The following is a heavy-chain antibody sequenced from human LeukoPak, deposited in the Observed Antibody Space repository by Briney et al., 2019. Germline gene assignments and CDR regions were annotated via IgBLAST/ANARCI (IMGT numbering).Heavy chain of an antibody. Sequence: GGSLRLSCAASGFTFSGFSMHWIRRAPGRGLEYVSAINGNGDKTFYTDSVRGRFTIFRDNSKNTLFLQMGSLRGEDTALYFCARIGMENFYDLWGQGTLVTVSS. CDR1: GFTFSGFS. CDR2: INGNGDKT. D-gene: IGHD2/OR15-2a*01. V-gene: IGHV3-64*02. J-gene: IGHJ5*02. CDR3: ARIGMENFYDL.